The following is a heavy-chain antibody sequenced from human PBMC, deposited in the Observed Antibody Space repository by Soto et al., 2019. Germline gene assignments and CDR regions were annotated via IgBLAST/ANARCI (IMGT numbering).Heavy chain of an antibody. CDR3: ARRGGHDY. CDR2: IKEDGSVK. J-gene: IGHJ4*02. V-gene: IGHV3-7*05. Sequence: EVQLVESGGGLVQPGGSLRLSCAASGFTLSSHWMSWVRQAPGKGLEWVANIKEDGSVKNYVESVKGRFTISRDNAKNSLYLQMNTLRAEDTAVYYCARRGGHDYWGQGTLVTVSS. CDR1: GFTLSSHW. D-gene: IGHD3-10*01.